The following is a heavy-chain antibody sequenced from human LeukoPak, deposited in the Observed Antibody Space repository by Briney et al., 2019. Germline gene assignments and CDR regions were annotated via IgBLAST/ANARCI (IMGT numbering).Heavy chain of an antibody. CDR1: GLTFSTYS. J-gene: IGHJ3*02. V-gene: IGHV3-21*01. Sequence: GGSLRLSCAASGLTFSTYSINWVRQAPGKGLEWVSYISGSSSFIYNADSVRGRFTISRDNAKNSVYLQMSRQRAEDTAMYYSAREGRGYDEAIDIWGQGTMVTV. D-gene: IGHD5-12*01. CDR2: ISGSSSFI. CDR3: AREGRGYDEAIDI.